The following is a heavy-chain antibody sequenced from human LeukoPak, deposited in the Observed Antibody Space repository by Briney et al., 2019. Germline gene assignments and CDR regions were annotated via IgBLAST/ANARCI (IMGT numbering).Heavy chain of an antibody. Sequence: GGSLRLSCAASGFSFSSYAMSWVRQAPGKGLEWVSAMSSRDDGRYYAASGRGRFTISRDTSRSTLYLQMHSLRAEAAAVYYCAKAPVTSCRVAFCYPFDSWGQGTLVTVSS. CDR1: GFSFSSYA. D-gene: IGHD2-15*01. J-gene: IGHJ4*02. CDR2: MSSRDDGR. V-gene: IGHV3-23*01. CDR3: AKAPVTSCRVAFCYPFDS.